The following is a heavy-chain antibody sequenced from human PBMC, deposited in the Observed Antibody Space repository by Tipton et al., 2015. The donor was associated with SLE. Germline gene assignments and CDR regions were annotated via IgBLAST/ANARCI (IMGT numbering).Heavy chain of an antibody. Sequence: TLSLTCTVSGGSINNCYWTWIRQPPGKGLEWIGYIYYSGSTSYNPSLKSRLTMSVDTSKNQFSLSLKSVTAADTAVYYCARRDSSSSGRAFDIWGQGTIVTVSS. V-gene: IGHV4-59*01. CDR1: GGSINNCY. CDR3: ARRDSSSSGRAFDI. J-gene: IGHJ3*02. D-gene: IGHD6-6*01. CDR2: IYYSGST.